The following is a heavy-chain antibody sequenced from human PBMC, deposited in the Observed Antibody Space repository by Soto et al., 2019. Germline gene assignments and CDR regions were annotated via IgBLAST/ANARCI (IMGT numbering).Heavy chain of an antibody. V-gene: IGHV3-73*01. Sequence: PGGSLRLSCAASGFTFSGSAMHWVRQASGKGLEWVGRIRSKANSYATAYAASVKGRFTISRDDSKNTAYLQMNSLKTEDTAVYYCTSHYDFWSGYQPEPANAQDYYYYYGMDVWGQATTVTVSS. J-gene: IGHJ6*02. CDR3: TSHYDFWSGYQPEPANAQDYYYYYGMDV. D-gene: IGHD3-3*01. CDR1: GFTFSGSA. CDR2: IRSKANSYAT.